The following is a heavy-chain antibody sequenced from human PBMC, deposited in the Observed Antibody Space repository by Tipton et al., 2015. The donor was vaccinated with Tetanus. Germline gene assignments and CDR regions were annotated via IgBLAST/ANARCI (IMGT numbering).Heavy chain of an antibody. V-gene: IGHV4-31*03. CDR3: AKDQGGGRVVRLNWFDP. CDR2: IYYSGST. Sequence: TLSLTCTVSGASISSNTYYWGWIRQPPGKGLEWIGYIYYSGSTYYNPSLESRITMSVDTSKNQFSLKMNSVTAADTAVYYCAKDQGGGRVVRLNWFDPWGPGTLVTVSS. J-gene: IGHJ5*02. CDR1: GASISSNTYY. D-gene: IGHD6-6*01.